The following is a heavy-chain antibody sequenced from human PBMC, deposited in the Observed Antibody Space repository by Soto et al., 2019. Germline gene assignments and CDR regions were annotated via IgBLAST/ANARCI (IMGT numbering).Heavy chain of an antibody. CDR2: ISGGGDAT. D-gene: IGHD2-21*01. Sequence: EVQLLESGGDSVQPGGSVRLSCAGSGFTFINYAMNWVRQAPGKGLEWVSTISGGGDATSFADSVRGRFTFSRDNSKNTVPLQMDSLGVDDTAVYYCARKVVGSTSRPDYWYFDLWGRGTLVTVSS. CDR3: ARKVVGSTSRPDYWYFDL. CDR1: GFTFINYA. V-gene: IGHV3-23*01. J-gene: IGHJ2*01.